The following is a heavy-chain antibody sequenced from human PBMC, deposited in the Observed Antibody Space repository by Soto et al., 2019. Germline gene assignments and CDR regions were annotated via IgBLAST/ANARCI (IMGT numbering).Heavy chain of an antibody. CDR1: GFTVSSNY. J-gene: IGHJ6*02. Sequence: EVQLVESGGGLIQPGGSLRLSCAASGFTVSSNYMSWVRQAPGKGLEWVSVIYSGGSTYYADSVKGRFTISRDNSKNTLYLQMNSLRAEDTAVYYCARVYDFWSGYGMDVWGQGTTVTVSS. D-gene: IGHD3-3*01. CDR3: ARVYDFWSGYGMDV. V-gene: IGHV3-53*01. CDR2: IYSGGST.